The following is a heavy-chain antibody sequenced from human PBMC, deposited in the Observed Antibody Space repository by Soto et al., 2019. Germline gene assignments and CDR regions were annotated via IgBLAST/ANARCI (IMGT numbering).Heavy chain of an antibody. D-gene: IGHD5-12*01. CDR1: GFTFSSYW. CDR3: ASELRSYCYYGMDV. J-gene: IGHJ6*02. CDR2: INSDGSST. Sequence: GGSLRLSCAASGFTFSSYWMHWVRQAPGKGLVWVSRINSDGSSTSYADSVKGRFTISRDNAKNTLYLQMNSLRAEDTAVYYCASELRSYCYYGMDVWGQGTTVTVSS. V-gene: IGHV3-74*01.